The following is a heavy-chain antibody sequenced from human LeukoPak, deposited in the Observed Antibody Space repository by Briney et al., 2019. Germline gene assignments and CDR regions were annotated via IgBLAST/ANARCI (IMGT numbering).Heavy chain of an antibody. Sequence: PGGSLRLSCAASGFTFSHYEMNWVRQAPGKGLEWISFTTNSGVTRYYADSVKGRFTISRDNAKNSLYLQMNSLRAEDTAVYYCARDVGRLGGGSNYYYYMDVWGKGTTVTISS. D-gene: IGHD5-12*01. CDR3: ARDVGRLGGGSNYYYYMDV. J-gene: IGHJ6*03. CDR1: GFTFSHYE. V-gene: IGHV3-48*03. CDR2: TTNSGVTR.